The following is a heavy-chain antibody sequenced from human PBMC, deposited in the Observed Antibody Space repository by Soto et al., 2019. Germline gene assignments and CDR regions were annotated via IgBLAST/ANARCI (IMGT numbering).Heavy chain of an antibody. CDR2: VFHSGST. D-gene: IGHD1-7*01. Sequence: PSETLSLTCAVSGTSISSHNWWSWVRQSPGQGWEWIGEVFHSGSTNYNPSLQSRVTMSIDNSRNQFSLTLNSVTAADTALYFCARGTTNGNWFDPWGQGILVTVSS. J-gene: IGHJ5*02. CDR1: GTSISSHNW. V-gene: IGHV4-4*02. CDR3: ARGTTNGNWFDP.